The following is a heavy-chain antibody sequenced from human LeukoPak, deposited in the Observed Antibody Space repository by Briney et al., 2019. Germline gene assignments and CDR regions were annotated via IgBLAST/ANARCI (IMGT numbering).Heavy chain of an antibody. CDR2: IYYSGST. Sequence: SETLSLTCTVSGGSISSSSYYWGWIRQPPGKGLEWIGSIYYSGSTYYNPSLKSRVTISIDTSKNQFSLRLSSVTATDTAVYYCARLNKPGWFDPWGQGTLVTVSS. J-gene: IGHJ5*02. D-gene: IGHD1-14*01. CDR3: ARLNKPGWFDP. CDR1: GGSISSSSYY. V-gene: IGHV4-39*01.